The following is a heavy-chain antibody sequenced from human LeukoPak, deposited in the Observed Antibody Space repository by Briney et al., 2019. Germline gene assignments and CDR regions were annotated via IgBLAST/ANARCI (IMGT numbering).Heavy chain of an antibody. V-gene: IGHV4-34*01. Sequence: SDTLSLTCAVYGESFSGYYWSWIRQPPAKGLEWIGEINHSGSYKYNPSLKSRLTISVDTSKNQFSLKLSSVTAADTAVYYCARPATYYDILTGYYYCYFDYWGQGTLVTVSS. CDR1: GESFSGYY. D-gene: IGHD3-9*01. J-gene: IGHJ4*02. CDR2: INHSGSY. CDR3: ARPATYYDILTGYYYCYFDY.